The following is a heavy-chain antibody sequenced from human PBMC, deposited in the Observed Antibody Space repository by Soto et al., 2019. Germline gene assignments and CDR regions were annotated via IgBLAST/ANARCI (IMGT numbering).Heavy chain of an antibody. J-gene: IGHJ4*02. Sequence: SETLSLTCTVSGVSISSGGYYWGWIRQHPGKGLEWIGNIYHSGRNYYNPSLKSRVIMSVDTSKNHFSLTLNSVTAADPAMYFCAGVIGGDSEYYFDYWGQGSLVSVSS. CDR3: AGVIGGDSEYYFDY. D-gene: IGHD4-17*01. CDR2: IYHSGRN. V-gene: IGHV4-31*03. CDR1: GVSISSGGYY.